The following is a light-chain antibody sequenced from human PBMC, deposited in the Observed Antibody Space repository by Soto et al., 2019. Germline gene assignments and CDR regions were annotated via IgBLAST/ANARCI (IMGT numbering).Light chain of an antibody. CDR2: DAS. J-gene: IGKJ4*01. CDR1: QDITKY. V-gene: IGKV1-33*01. CDR3: QKYDSLPLS. Sequence: DIQMTQSPSSLSASVGDRVTITCQASQDITKYVSWYQQKPGKAPKLLIYDASTLETGVPPRFSGSGSGTDFTFTISSLQPEDIATYYCQKYDSLPLSFGGGTKVEIK.